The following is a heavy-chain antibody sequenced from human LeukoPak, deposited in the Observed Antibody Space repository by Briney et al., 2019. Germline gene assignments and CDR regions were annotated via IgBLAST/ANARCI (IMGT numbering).Heavy chain of an antibody. CDR3: ARDPLYDFWSGYYNKGGYFDY. V-gene: IGHV3-64*01. J-gene: IGHJ4*02. CDR1: GFTFTSYS. D-gene: IGHD3-3*01. CDR2: ISSNGGST. Sequence: GGSLRLSCAASGFTFTSYSMNWVRQAPGKGLEYVSAISSNGGSTYYANSVKGRFTISRDNSKNTLYLQMGSLRAEDMAVYYCARDPLYDFWSGYYNKGGYFDYWGQGTLVTVSS.